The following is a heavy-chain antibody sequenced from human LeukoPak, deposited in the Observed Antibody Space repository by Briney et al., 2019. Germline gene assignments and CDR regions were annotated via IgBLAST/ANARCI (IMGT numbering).Heavy chain of an antibody. CDR2: ISWNSGSI. V-gene: IGHV3-9*01. D-gene: IGHD3-22*01. J-gene: IGHJ4*02. CDR1: GFTFDDYA. Sequence: PGRSLRLSCAASGFTFDDYAMHWVRQAPGKGLEWVSGISWNSGSIGYADSVKGRFTISRDNAKNSLYLQMSSLRAEDTALYYCAKDPDPKYYYDSSGYFDYWGQGTLVTVSS. CDR3: AKDPDPKYYYDSSGYFDY.